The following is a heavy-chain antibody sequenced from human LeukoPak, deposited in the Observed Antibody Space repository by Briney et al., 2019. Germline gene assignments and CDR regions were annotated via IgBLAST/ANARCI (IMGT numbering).Heavy chain of an antibody. D-gene: IGHD1/OR15-1a*01. CDR3: AKINNDDDY. V-gene: IGHV3-23*01. J-gene: IGHJ4*02. CDR1: GFTFSSYA. Sequence: GGSLRLSCAASGFTFSSYAMSWVRQAPGKGLEWVSAISGSGGSTYYADSVKGRFTISGDNSKNTLLLQMNSLRGEDSAVYYCAKINNDDDYWGQGTLVTVSS. CDR2: ISGSGGST.